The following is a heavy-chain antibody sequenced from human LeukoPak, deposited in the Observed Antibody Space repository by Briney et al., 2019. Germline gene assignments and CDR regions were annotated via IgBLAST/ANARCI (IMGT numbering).Heavy chain of an antibody. V-gene: IGHV4-34*01. CDR1: GGSFGGYY. D-gene: IGHD5-24*01. J-gene: IGHJ4*02. Sequence: SETLSLTCAVYGGSFGGYYWSWIRQPPGNGLEWIGEINHSGSTNYNPSLKSRVTISVDTSKNQFSLKLSSVTAADTAVYYCARTWLQADFDYWGPGTLVTVSS. CDR2: INHSGST. CDR3: ARTWLQADFDY.